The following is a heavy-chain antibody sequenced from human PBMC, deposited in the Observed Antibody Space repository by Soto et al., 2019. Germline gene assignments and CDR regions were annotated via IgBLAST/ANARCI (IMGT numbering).Heavy chain of an antibody. J-gene: IGHJ3*02. CDR2: ISGSGGST. D-gene: IGHD6-19*01. CDR1: GFNFSSYA. CDR3: AKVKKGYSSGPPDAFDI. Sequence: EAQLLESGGGLVQPGGSLRLSCAASGFNFSSYAMSWVRQAPGKGLEWVSAISGSGGSTYYADSVKCRFTISRDNSKNTLYLQMNSLRAEDTAVYYCAKVKKGYSSGPPDAFDIWGKGTMVTVSS. V-gene: IGHV3-23*01.